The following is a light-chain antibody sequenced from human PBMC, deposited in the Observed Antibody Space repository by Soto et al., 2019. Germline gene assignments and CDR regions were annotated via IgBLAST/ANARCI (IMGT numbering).Light chain of an antibody. CDR3: QRYNNWLIT. J-gene: IGKJ5*01. CDR2: DAS. V-gene: IGKV3-11*01. Sequence: EIVRTKCPATLSLTPGERATLSCRASQSVGSYLVWYQQKPGQAPRLLIYDASNRVTGIPARFTGSGSGTDFILTVSSLEPEDFAVYYCQRYNNWLITFGQGTRLEIK. CDR1: QSVGSY.